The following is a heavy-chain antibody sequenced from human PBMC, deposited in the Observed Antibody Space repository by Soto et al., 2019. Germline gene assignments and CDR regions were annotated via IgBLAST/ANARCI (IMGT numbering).Heavy chain of an antibody. D-gene: IGHD4-17*01. CDR2: ISWNSGSI. V-gene: IGHV3-9*01. Sequence: GGSLRLSCAASGFTFDDYAMHWVRQAPGKGLEWVSGISWNSGSIGYADSVKGRFTISRDNAKNSLYLQMNSLRAEDTALYYCAKDVAETTLSSFFDYWGQGTLVTVSS. CDR3: AKDVAETTLSSFFDY. CDR1: GFTFDDYA. J-gene: IGHJ4*02.